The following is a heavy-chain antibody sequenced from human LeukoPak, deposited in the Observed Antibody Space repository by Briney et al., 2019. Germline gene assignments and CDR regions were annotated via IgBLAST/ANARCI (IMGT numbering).Heavy chain of an antibody. D-gene: IGHD3-10*01. CDR1: GFTFSGSA. V-gene: IGHV3-73*01. CDR2: IRSKANSYAT. J-gene: IGHJ4*02. Sequence: PGGSLKLSCAASGFTFSGSAMHWVRQASGKGLEWVGRIRSKANSYATAYAASVKGRFTISRDDSKNTAYLQMNSLKTEDTAVYYCAKDRAGTYSMVRGVLDYWGQGTLVTVSS. CDR3: AKDRAGTYSMVRGVLDY.